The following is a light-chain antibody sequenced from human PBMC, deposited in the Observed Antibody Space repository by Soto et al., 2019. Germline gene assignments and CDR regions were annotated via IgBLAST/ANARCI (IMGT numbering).Light chain of an antibody. Sequence: QSVLIQPPSTSATPGQRVTFSCSGRESNIGNNAVNWYQHLPRAAPKLVIYNYSKRPSGVPDRFSGSRSGTSASLAISGLQSEDEGVYYCATWDDSVSGQVFGGGTKLTVL. CDR2: NYS. V-gene: IGLV1-44*01. J-gene: IGLJ2*01. CDR1: ESNIGNNA. CDR3: ATWDDSVSGQV.